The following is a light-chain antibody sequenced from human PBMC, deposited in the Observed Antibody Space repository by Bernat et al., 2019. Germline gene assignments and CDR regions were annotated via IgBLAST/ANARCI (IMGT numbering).Light chain of an antibody. Sequence: EIVLTQSAGTLSLSPGERATLSCRASQSVSSSYLAWYQQKPGQAPRLLIYDASSRATDIPDRFSGSGSGTDFTLTISRLEPEDCAVYYCQQYGSSPLTFGGGTKVEIK. V-gene: IGKV3-20*01. CDR2: DAS. J-gene: IGKJ4*01. CDR3: QQYGSSPLT. CDR1: QSVSSSY.